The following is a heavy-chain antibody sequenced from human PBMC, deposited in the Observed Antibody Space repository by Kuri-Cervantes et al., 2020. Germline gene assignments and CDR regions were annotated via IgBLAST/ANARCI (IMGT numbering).Heavy chain of an antibody. CDR2: IWYDGSNE. CDR3: AKDLEHSSGWGYFDY. CDR1: GFTFSSYG. V-gene: IGHV3-33*06. J-gene: IGHJ4*02. D-gene: IGHD6-19*01. Sequence: GESLKISCAASGFTFSSYGMHWVRQAPGKGLEWVAVIWYDGSNEYYADSVKGRFTISRDNSKNTLYLQMNSLRAEDTAVYYCAKDLEHSSGWGYFDYWGQGTLVTVSS.